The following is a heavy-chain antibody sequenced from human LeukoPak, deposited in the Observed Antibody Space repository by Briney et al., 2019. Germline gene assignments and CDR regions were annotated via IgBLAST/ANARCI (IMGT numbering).Heavy chain of an antibody. CDR3: ARVGRLQHGDYVAFDY. V-gene: IGHV3-23*01. CDR1: GFTFSSYA. CDR2: ISGSGGST. Sequence: GGSLRLSCSASGFTFSSYAMSWVRQAPGKGLEWVSAISGSGGSTYYADSVKGRFTLPRDNAKNSLYLQMNSLRAEDTAVYYCARVGRLQHGDYVAFDYWGQGTLVTVSS. D-gene: IGHD4-17*01. J-gene: IGHJ4*02.